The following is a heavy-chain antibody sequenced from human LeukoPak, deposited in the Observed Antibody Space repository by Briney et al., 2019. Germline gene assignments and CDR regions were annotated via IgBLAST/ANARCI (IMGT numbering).Heavy chain of an antibody. CDR3: AGDFDCSSTSCYAGVDY. D-gene: IGHD2-2*01. CDR2: ISSSSSYI. V-gene: IGHV3-21*01. Sequence: GGSLRLSCAASGFTFSSYSMNWVRQAPGKGLEWVSSISSSSSYIYYADSVKGRFTISRDNAKNSLYLQMNSLRAEDTAVYYCAGDFDCSSTSCYAGVDYWGQGTLVTVSS. CDR1: GFTFSSYS. J-gene: IGHJ4*02.